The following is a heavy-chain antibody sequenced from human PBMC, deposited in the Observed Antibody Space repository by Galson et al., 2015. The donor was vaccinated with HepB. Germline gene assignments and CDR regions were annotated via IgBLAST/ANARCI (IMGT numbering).Heavy chain of an antibody. Sequence: SVKVSCKASGYTFSSYGTSWVRQAPGQGLEWMAWISAYNGNTSYTQKFQGRVTMSTDTSTNTAYMELRSLRSDDTAVYYCAREAPDKWDAFDIWGQGTMVTVSS. CDR1: GYTFSSYG. CDR3: AREAPDKWDAFDI. D-gene: IGHD2-8*01. V-gene: IGHV1-18*04. J-gene: IGHJ3*02. CDR2: ISAYNGNT.